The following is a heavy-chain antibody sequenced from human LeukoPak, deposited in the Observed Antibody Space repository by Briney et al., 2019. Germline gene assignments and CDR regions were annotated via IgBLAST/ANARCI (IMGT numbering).Heavy chain of an antibody. D-gene: IGHD4-23*01. CDR1: GFTFSAYE. CDR3: ARDTLEYSNSPDALDI. Sequence: SGGSLRLSCAASGFTFSAYEMNWVRQAPGKGLEWVSYIGSSGSTVYYADSVKGRFTISRDNAKNSLYMQMERLRDEDTAIYYCARDTLEYSNSPDALDIWGQGTMVTVSS. CDR2: IGSSGSTV. V-gene: IGHV3-48*03. J-gene: IGHJ3*02.